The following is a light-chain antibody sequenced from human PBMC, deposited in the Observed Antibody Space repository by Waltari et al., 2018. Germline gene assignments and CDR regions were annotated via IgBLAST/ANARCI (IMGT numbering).Light chain of an antibody. CDR3: SSYTSSSTLV. Sequence: QSALTQPAPVSGSPGQSIPISCTGTNSAVGGYNYVPWYQQHPGKAPKLMSYDVTNRPSGVSNRFSGSKSGNTASLTISGLQAEDEADYFCSSYTSSSTLVFGGGTKLTVL. CDR2: DVT. V-gene: IGLV2-14*03. J-gene: IGLJ2*01. CDR1: NSAVGGYNY.